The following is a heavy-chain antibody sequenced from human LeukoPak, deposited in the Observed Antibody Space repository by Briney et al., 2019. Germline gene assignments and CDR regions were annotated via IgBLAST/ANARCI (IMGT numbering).Heavy chain of an antibody. V-gene: IGHV3-48*03. D-gene: IGHD6-13*01. Sequence: GGSLRPSCAASGFTFSSYEMNWVRQAPGKGLEWVSYISSSGSTIYYADSVKGRFTISRDNAKNSLYLQTNSLRAEDTAVYYCARGAAAGLFWGQGTLVTVSS. CDR3: ARGAAAGLF. CDR2: ISSSGSTI. J-gene: IGHJ4*02. CDR1: GFTFSSYE.